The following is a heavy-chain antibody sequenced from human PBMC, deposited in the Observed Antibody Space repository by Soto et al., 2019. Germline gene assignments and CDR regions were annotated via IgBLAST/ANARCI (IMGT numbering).Heavy chain of an antibody. V-gene: IGHV1-69*08. D-gene: IGHD6-13*01. J-gene: IGHJ6*02. Sequence: QVQLVQSGAEVKKPGPSVKVSCKASGVSFTTYTITWVRQAPGQGLEWMGRIIPFLGMANYAQKFQGRVTITADKSTNTAYMELSSLRSEDTALYYCARDPSTAAGTGYGMDVWGQGTTVTVSS. CDR1: GVSFTTYT. CDR3: ARDPSTAAGTGYGMDV. CDR2: IIPFLGMA.